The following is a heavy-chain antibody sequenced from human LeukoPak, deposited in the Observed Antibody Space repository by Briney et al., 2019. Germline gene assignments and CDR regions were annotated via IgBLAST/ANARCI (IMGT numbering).Heavy chain of an antibody. Sequence: ASVKVSCKASGYTFTGHYMHWVRQAPGQGLEWMGWINPNSGGTNYAQKFQGRVTMTRDTSISTAYMELSRLRSDDTAVYYCARARLERLYYFDCWGQGTLVTVSS. V-gene: IGHV1-2*02. CDR3: ARARLERLYYFDC. CDR2: INPNSGGT. CDR1: GYTFTGHY. J-gene: IGHJ4*02. D-gene: IGHD1-1*01.